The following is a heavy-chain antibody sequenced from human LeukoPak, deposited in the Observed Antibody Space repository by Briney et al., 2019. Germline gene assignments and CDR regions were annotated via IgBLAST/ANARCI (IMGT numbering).Heavy chain of an antibody. Sequence: GGSLRLSCAASGFTFSSYWMSWVRQAPGKGLEWVANIKQDGSEKYYVDSVKGRFTISRDNAKNSLYLQMNGLRAEDTAVYYCARDGGEYEIDPWGQGTLVTVSS. CDR3: ARDGGEYEIDP. J-gene: IGHJ5*02. CDR2: IKQDGSEK. CDR1: GFTFSSYW. D-gene: IGHD3-16*01. V-gene: IGHV3-7*01.